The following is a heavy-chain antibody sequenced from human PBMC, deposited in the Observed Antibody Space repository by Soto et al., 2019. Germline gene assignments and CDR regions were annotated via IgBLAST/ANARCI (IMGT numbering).Heavy chain of an antibody. CDR2: ITGSGGGT. CDR3: AKRPLTAAGFDY. J-gene: IGHJ4*02. Sequence: EVQLLESGGGLVQPGGSLRLSCAASGFTFSNYAMTWVRQAPGKGLEWVSVITGSGGGTYFVDSVKGRFTISRDNSKNTVYLQMNSLRDEDTAVYYCAKRPLTAAGFDYWGQGTRVTVSS. D-gene: IGHD6-13*01. CDR1: GFTFSNYA. V-gene: IGHV3-23*01.